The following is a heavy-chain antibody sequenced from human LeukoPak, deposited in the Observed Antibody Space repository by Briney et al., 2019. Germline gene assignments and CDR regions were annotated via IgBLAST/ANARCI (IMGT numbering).Heavy chain of an antibody. CDR2: INHNGNVN. Sequence: PGGSLRLSCAASGFTFSSYWLNWARQAPRPGLEWVASINHNGNVNYYVDSVKGRFTISRDNANNSLHLQMSNLRAEDTAVYFCARGGGLDFWGQGATVTVSS. D-gene: IGHD3-16*01. J-gene: IGHJ6*02. CDR1: GFTFSSYW. CDR3: ARGGGLDF. V-gene: IGHV3-7*03.